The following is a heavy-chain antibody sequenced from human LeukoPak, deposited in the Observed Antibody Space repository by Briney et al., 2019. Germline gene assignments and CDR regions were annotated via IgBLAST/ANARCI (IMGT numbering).Heavy chain of an antibody. V-gene: IGHV3-48*04. CDR2: IGTSGNTI. CDR3: ARDQWLDY. D-gene: IGHD6-19*01. Sequence: PGGSLRLSCAASGFTFSGYIMNWVRQAPGKGLEWVSFIGTSGNTIYYADSVKGRFTVSRDNAKNSLYLQMNSLRAEDTAVYYCARDQWLDYWSQGTLVTVSS. CDR1: GFTFSGYI. J-gene: IGHJ4*02.